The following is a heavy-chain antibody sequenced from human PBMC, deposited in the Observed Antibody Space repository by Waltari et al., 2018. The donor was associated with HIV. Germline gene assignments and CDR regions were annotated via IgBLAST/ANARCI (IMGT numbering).Heavy chain of an antibody. V-gene: IGHV2-5*02. J-gene: IGHJ5*02. D-gene: IGHD1-26*01. CDR2: IDWDDDK. CDR1: GFSLTTRGMG. Sequence: QITLKESGPTLVKPTQNLTLTCTFSGFSLTTRGMGVGWIRQPPGKALEWLAVIDWDDDKMYRPSLKSRRTMSNDTSKNQVVRKMTNMALVDTGTYYWPHVNDFFSWVPPWGPGALVTVSS. CDR3: PHVNDFFSWVPP.